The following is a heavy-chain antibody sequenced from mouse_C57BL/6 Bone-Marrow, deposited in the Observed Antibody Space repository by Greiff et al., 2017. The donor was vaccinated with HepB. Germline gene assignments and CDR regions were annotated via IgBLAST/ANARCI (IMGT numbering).Heavy chain of an antibody. CDR3: AREGLGSNYFCAMDY. CDR2: IYPGIGNT. D-gene: IGHD2-5*01. J-gene: IGHJ4*01. CDR1: GYTFTDYY. V-gene: IGHV1-84*01. Sequence: LMESGPELVKPGASVKISCKASGYTFTDYYINWVKQGPGQGLEWIGWIYPGIGNTKYNEKFKGKATLTVDTSSSTAYMQLSSLTSEDSSVYFCAREGLGSNYFCAMDYWGQGTSVTVSS.